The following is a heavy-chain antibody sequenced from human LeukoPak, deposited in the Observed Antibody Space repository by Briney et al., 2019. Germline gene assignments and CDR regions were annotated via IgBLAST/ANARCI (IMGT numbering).Heavy chain of an antibody. CDR2: IIPILGIA. J-gene: IGHJ4*02. V-gene: IGHV1-69*04. CDR1: GGTFSSYA. CDR3: ARFDKTQYCSGGSCYGDY. Sequence: SVKVSCKASGGTFSSYAISWVRQAPGQGLEWMGRIIPILGIAKYAQKFQGRVTITADKSTSTAYMELSSLRSEDTAVYYCARFDKTQYCSGGSCYGDYWGQGTLVTVSS. D-gene: IGHD2-15*01.